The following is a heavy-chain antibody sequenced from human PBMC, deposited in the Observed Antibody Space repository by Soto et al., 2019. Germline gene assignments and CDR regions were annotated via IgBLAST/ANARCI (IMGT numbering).Heavy chain of an antibody. J-gene: IGHJ4*02. CDR2: IYFSGST. CDR3: ARAARDGYPLDY. CDR1: GASITSGGYY. D-gene: IGHD5-12*01. Sequence: PSETLSLTCTVSGASITSGGYYWSWTRQHPGKGLEWIGYIYFSGSTYYNPSLKSRITISLDTSKENFSLMLSSVTAADTAVYYCARAARDGYPLDYWGQGTLVTVSS. V-gene: IGHV4-31*03.